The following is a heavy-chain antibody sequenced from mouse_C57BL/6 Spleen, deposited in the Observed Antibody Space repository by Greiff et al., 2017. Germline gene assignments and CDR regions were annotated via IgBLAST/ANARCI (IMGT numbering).Heavy chain of an antibody. Sequence: VQLQQPGAELVRPGSSVKLSCKASGYTFTSYWMDWVKQRPGQGLEWIGNIYPSDSETHYNQKFKDKATLTVDKSSSTAYMQLSSLTSEDSAVYYCARTYSLPYWYFDVWGTGTTVTVSS. CDR1: GYTFTSYW. V-gene: IGHV1-61*01. D-gene: IGHD1-1*01. J-gene: IGHJ1*03. CDR3: ARTYSLPYWYFDV. CDR2: IYPSDSET.